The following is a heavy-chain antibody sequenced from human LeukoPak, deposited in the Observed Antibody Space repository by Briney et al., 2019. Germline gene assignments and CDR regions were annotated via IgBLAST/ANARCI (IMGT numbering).Heavy chain of an antibody. CDR2: VDHSGAT. V-gene: IGHV4-4*02. J-gene: IGHJ3*02. CDR3: ARHSPLYTGSPGPYDI. CDR1: GGSISGDNW. Sequence: PSGTLSLTCAVSGGSISGDNWWSWVRESPGEGLEWIGEVDHSGATNYNPSLKSRVTISEDKSKNQFSLKMNSVTAADTAVYYCARHSPLYTGSPGPYDIWGQGTVVTVSS. D-gene: IGHD1-26*01.